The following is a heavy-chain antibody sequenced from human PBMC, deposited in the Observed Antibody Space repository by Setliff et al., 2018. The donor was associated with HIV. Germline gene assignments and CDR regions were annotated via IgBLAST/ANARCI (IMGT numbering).Heavy chain of an antibody. CDR1: GFTFSNAW. Sequence: GGSLRLSCAASGFTFSNAWMSWVRQAPGKGLEWVGRIKSKIDAETTDYAAPVKGRFTISRDDSKNTVYLQLNSLKTEDTAMYYCTADLTDPPAYGPDYWGQGTLVTVS. V-gene: IGHV3-15*01. CDR2: IKSKIDAETT. CDR3: TADLTDPPAYGPDY. J-gene: IGHJ4*02. D-gene: IGHD2-21*01.